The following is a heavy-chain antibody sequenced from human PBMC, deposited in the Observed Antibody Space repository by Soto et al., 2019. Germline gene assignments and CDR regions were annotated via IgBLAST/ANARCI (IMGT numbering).Heavy chain of an antibody. CDR1: GFTFSSYW. CDR2: IKQDGSEK. V-gene: IGHV3-7*01. CDR3: ARGGHSSWYSY. D-gene: IGHD6-13*01. J-gene: IGHJ4*02. Sequence: EVQLVESGGGLVQPGGSLRLSCAASGFTFSSYWMSWVRQAPGKGLEWVANIKQDGSEKYYVDSVKGRFTISRDNAKNSVYLQMNSLRAEDTAVYYCARGGHSSWYSYWGQGTLVTVSS.